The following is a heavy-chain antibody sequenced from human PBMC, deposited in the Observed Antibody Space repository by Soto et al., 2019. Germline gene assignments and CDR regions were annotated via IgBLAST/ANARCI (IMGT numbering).Heavy chain of an antibody. CDR1: GGSITNNYYY. J-gene: IGHJ3*01. CDR2: TYYTGTT. D-gene: IGHD3-22*01. Sequence: SSETLSLTCSVSGGSITNNYYYWSWIRQHPGKGLEWIGYTYYTGTTYYNPSLKSRISISMDRSKNQFSLTLSSVTAADTAIYYCATVLYFYDSGGFRGNTFAFRGQGTMVTVS. V-gene: IGHV4-31*03. CDR3: ATVLYFYDSGGFRGNTFAF.